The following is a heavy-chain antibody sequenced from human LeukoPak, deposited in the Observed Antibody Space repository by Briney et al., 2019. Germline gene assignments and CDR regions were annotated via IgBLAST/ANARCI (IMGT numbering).Heavy chain of an antibody. J-gene: IGHJ6*03. CDR2: ISSDGSVT. Sequence: PGGSLSLSCAASGFTFSTYWMHWVRHAPGKGLVWVSRISSDGSVTTYADSVKGRFTISRDNSKNTLYLQMNSLRAEDTAVYYCARDAARYYYYYMDVWGKGSTVSVSS. CDR1: GFTFSTYW. CDR3: ARDAARYYYYYMDV. D-gene: IGHD6-25*01. V-gene: IGHV3-74*01.